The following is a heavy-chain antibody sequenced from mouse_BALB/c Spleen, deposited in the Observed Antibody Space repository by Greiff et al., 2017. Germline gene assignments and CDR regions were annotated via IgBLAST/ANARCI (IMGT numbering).Heavy chain of an antibody. J-gene: IGHJ4*01. Sequence: EVKLEESGGGLVQPGGSLRLSCATSGFTFTDYYMSWVRQPPGKALEWLGFIRNKANGYTTEYSASVKGRFTISRDNSQSILYLQMNTLRAEDSATYYCARGGNYDAMDYWGQGTSVTVSS. V-gene: IGHV7-3*02. CDR3: ARGGNYDAMDY. CDR1: GFTFTDYY. D-gene: IGHD2-1*01. CDR2: IRNKANGYTT.